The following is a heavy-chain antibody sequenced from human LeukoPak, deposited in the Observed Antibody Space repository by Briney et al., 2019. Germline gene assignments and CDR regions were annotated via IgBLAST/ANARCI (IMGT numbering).Heavy chain of an antibody. CDR1: GFTLSNYW. D-gene: IGHD6-13*01. CDR2: IKKDGSEK. Sequence: GGSLRLSCAAAGFTLSNYWMSWVRQAPGKGLEWVANIKKDGSEKYYVDSVKGRFTISRDNDKNLVHLQMNSLRAEDTAVYYCARGGGMRSWYDFDYWGQGTLVTVSS. CDR3: ARGGGMRSWYDFDY. J-gene: IGHJ4*02. V-gene: IGHV3-7*04.